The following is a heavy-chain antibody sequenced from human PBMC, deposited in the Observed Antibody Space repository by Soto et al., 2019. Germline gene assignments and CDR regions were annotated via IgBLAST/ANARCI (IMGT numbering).Heavy chain of an antibody. V-gene: IGHV3-23*01. CDR1: GFTFSNYA. J-gene: IGHJ6*02. D-gene: IGHD3-3*01. CDR2: FSGSGGST. CDR3: ARDWTGDTCPCLDV. Sequence: EVQLLESGGGLVQPGGSLRLSCAAAGFTFSNYALTWVHQSPGKGLEWVSTFSGSGGSTYYADSVRGRFTIPRDNSKNTLFLQMNSLRVEDTAIYYCARDWTGDTCPCLDVWGQGTTVSVSS.